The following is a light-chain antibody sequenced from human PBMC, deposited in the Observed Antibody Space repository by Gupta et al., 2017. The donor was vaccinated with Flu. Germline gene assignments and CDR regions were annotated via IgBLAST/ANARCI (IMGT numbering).Light chain of an antibody. J-gene: IGLJ2*01. Sequence: SYVLTQPPSVSVAPGQTARITCGGNSIGTKSVHWYQQKPGQAPVLVVYDDRDRPSGIPERVSGSNSGNTATLTISGVEAGEEAAYYCQLWEGSSDDPKIFGGGTKLTVL. CDR3: QLWEGSSDDPKI. CDR2: DDR. CDR1: SIGTKS. V-gene: IGLV3-21*02.